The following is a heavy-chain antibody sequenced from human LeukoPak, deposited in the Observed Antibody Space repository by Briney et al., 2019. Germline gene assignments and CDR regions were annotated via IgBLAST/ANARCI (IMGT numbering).Heavy chain of an antibody. CDR1: GYTFTSYG. J-gene: IGHJ4*02. CDR3: ARETYYYGSGSYYVDY. D-gene: IGHD3-10*01. Sequence: ASVKVSCKASGYTFTSYGISWVRQAPGQGLEWMGWISAYNGNTDYAQKLQGRVTMTTDTSTSTAYMELRSLRSDDTAVYYCARETYYYGSGSYYVDYWGQGTLVTVSS. CDR2: ISAYNGNT. V-gene: IGHV1-18*01.